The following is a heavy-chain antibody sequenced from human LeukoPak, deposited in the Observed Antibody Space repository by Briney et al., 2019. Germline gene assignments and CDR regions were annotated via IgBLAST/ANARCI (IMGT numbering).Heavy chain of an antibody. CDR2: IRYDGSNK. D-gene: IGHD2-2*01. Sequence: GGSLRLSCAASGFTFSSYGMHWVRQAPGKGLEWVAFIRYDGSNKYYADSVKGRFTISRDNSKNTPYLQMNSLRAEDTAVYYCAKDPSPPFVVVPAAYYYMDVWGKGTTVTVSS. CDR3: AKDPSPPFVVVPAAYYYMDV. CDR1: GFTFSSYG. J-gene: IGHJ6*03. V-gene: IGHV3-30*02.